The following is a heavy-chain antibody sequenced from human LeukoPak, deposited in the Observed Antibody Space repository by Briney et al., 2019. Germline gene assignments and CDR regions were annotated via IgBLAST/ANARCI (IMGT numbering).Heavy chain of an antibody. CDR2: INHYGSDK. Sequence: GGSLRLSCAASGFAFSIYRVSWVRQAPGEGLEWVANINHYGSDKWFVDSVKGRFPIARDNTDNSLSLQMNSLRVEDTAVYYCARSDSIASVDYWGQGTLITVSS. CDR1: GFAFSIYR. J-gene: IGHJ4*02. CDR3: ARSDSIASVDY. D-gene: IGHD2-21*01. V-gene: IGHV3-7*01.